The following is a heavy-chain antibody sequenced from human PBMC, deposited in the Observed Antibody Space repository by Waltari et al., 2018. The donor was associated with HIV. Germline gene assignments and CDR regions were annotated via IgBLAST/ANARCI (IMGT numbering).Heavy chain of an antibody. V-gene: IGHV3-30*18. D-gene: IGHD3-10*01. CDR2: IVYDGSET. J-gene: IGHJ4*02. CDR1: GFKFSSYG. Sequence: QVQLVESGGGIVRPGRSLRLSCVASGFKFSSYGMHWVRQVPGKRPEWVAVIVYDGSETYYADSVRGRFTISRDNAKNTLSLHMDRLTLDDTALYYCVKATGRRSGPYDSWGQGTLVTVSS. CDR3: VKATGRRSGPYDS.